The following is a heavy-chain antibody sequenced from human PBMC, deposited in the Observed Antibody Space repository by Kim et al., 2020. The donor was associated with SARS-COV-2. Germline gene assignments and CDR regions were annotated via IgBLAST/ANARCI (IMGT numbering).Heavy chain of an antibody. V-gene: IGHV3-11*01. CDR3: ARDDIVVVPVVDV. CDR2: ISSSGRTK. Sequence: GGSLRLSCAASGFTFSDYYMSWIRQAPGKGLEWVSYISSSGRTKYYADSVEGRFTISRDNTRNSLSLQMNSLRAEDTAVYYCARDDIVVVPVVDVWGKGT. J-gene: IGHJ6*03. D-gene: IGHD2-2*01. CDR1: GFTFSDYY.